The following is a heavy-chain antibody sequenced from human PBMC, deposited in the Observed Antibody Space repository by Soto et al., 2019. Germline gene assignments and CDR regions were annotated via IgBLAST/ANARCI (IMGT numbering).Heavy chain of an antibody. CDR2: INHSGNT. Sequence: SETLSVTCTVSGGSISSTVCFWGWLNKPPGKGLEWIGSINHSGNTYHNPSLKSRVTISVDTSKNQFSLKLSSVTAADTAVYYCARVTGRYYYGMDVWGQGTTVTVSS. CDR3: ARVTGRYYYGMDV. J-gene: IGHJ6*02. CDR1: GGSISSTVCF. D-gene: IGHD2-21*02. V-gene: IGHV4-39*01.